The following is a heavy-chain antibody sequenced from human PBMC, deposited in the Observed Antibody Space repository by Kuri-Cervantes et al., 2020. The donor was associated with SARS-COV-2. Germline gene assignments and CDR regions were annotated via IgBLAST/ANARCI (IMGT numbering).Heavy chain of an antibody. J-gene: IGHJ3*02. CDR1: GYTFTGYY. V-gene: IGHV1-46*01. Sequence: PSVKVSCKASGYTFTGYYMHWVRQAPGQGLEWMGIINPSGGSTSYAQKFQGRVTMTRDTSTSTVYMELSSLRSEDTAVYYCARADIVVVVAAGGAFDIWGQGTMVTVSS. CDR2: INPSGGST. D-gene: IGHD2-15*01. CDR3: ARADIVVVVAAGGAFDI.